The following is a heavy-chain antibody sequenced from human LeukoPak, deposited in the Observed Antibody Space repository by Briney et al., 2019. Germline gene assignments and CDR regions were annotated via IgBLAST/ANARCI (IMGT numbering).Heavy chain of an antibody. V-gene: IGHV1-18*01. Sequence: ASVKVSCKASGYTFTSYGISWVRQAPGQGPEWMGWISAYNGNTNYAQKLQGRVTMTTDTSTSTAYMELRSLRSDDTAVYYCARVVSYEYSSSPEDFDYWGQGTLVTVSS. CDR3: ARVVSYEYSSSPEDFDY. CDR1: GYTFTSYG. J-gene: IGHJ4*02. D-gene: IGHD6-6*01. CDR2: ISAYNGNT.